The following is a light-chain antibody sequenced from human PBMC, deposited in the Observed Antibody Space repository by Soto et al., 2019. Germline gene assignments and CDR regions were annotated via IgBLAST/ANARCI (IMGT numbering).Light chain of an antibody. J-gene: IGKJ1*01. V-gene: IGKV1-5*01. CDR1: QSISSW. CDR2: DAS. CDR3: QQYKTYSGT. Sequence: DIQMTQSPSTLSASVGDRVTITCRASQSISSWLAWYQQKPGKAPKLLIYDASSLASGVPSRFSGIESGTQFTLTISGLQPDDFATYYCQQYKTYSGTFGQGTKVDIK.